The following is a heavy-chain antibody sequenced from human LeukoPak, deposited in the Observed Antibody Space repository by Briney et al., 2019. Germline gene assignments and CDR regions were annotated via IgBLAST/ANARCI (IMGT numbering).Heavy chain of an antibody. J-gene: IGHJ4*02. V-gene: IGHV1-2*02. D-gene: IGHD2-15*01. CDR1: GYTFTGYY. Sequence: VASVKVSCKASGYTFTGYYMHWVRQAPGQGLEWMGWINPNSGGTNYAQTFQGRVTMTRDTSISTAYMELSRLRSDDTAVYYCARDDLCSGGSCYETWGQGTLVTVSS. CDR3: ARDDLCSGGSCYET. CDR2: INPNSGGT.